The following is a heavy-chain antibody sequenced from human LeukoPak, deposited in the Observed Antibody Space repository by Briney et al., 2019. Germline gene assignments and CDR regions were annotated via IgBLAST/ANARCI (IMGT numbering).Heavy chain of an antibody. CDR1: GGSISSGGYS. CDR3: AEGKYYFDY. CDR2: IYHSGST. V-gene: IGHV4-30-2*01. J-gene: IGHJ4*02. Sequence: PSETLSLTCAVSGGSISSGGYSWSWLRQPPGKGLEWIGYIYHSGSTYYNPSLKSRVTISVDRSKNQFSLKLSSVTAADTAVYYCAEGKYYFDYWGQGTLVTVSS.